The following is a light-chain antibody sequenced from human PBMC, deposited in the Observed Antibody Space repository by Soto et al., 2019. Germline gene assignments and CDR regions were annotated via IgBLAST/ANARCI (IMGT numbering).Light chain of an antibody. J-gene: IGKJ1*01. CDR1: QSVPGNY. CDR3: QQYTSPPWT. CDR2: RAS. Sequence: ESVLTQSPGTLSLSLGERATLSCRASQSVPGNYLAWLQQRPGQAPRLLIHRASSRATGIPDRFSGSGSGTDFTLTISRLEPEDFAVYYCQQYTSPPWTLGQGTKVDIK. V-gene: IGKV3-20*01.